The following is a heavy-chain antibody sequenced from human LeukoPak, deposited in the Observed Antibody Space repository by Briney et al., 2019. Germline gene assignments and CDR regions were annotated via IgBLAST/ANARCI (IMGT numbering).Heavy chain of an antibody. V-gene: IGHV4-39*07. CDR1: GGSISSSSYY. CDR3: ARLKQYCSSTSCYTNFYFDY. CDR2: IYYSGST. J-gene: IGHJ4*02. Sequence: SETLSLTCTVSGGSISSSSYYWGWIRQPPGKGLEWIGIIYYSGSTYYNPSLKSRVTLSVDTSKNQFSLKLSSVTAADTAVYYCARLKQYCSSTSCYTNFYFDYWGQGTLVTVSS. D-gene: IGHD2-2*02.